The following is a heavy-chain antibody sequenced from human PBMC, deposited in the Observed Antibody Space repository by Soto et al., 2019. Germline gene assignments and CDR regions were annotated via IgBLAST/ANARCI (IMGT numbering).Heavy chain of an antibody. V-gene: IGHV1-2*04. J-gene: IGHJ3*02. Sequence: ASVKVSCKASGYTFTGYYMHWVRQAPGQGLEWMGWINPNSVGTNYAQMFQVWVTMIWDTSISSAYMELSRLRSDDTAVYYCAREPGSGAFDIWGQGTMVTVS. CDR1: GYTFTGYY. CDR3: AREPGSGAFDI. CDR2: INPNSVGT. D-gene: IGHD3-10*01.